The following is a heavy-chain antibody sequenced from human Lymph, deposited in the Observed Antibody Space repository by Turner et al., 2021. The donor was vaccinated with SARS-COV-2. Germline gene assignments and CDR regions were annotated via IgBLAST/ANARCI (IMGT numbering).Heavy chain of an antibody. Sequence: EVQLVESGGGLVQPGGSLRLSCAASAFTFTIYWMHWVRQTPGKGRGGGAHMKREVGKTSNADSVKCQVTISRDNAKNTRYLEMNRLRAEETAVYYWAREEPFMITFGGVGGGMDVWGQGTTVTVSS. V-gene: IGHV3-74*01. J-gene: IGHJ6*02. D-gene: IGHD3-16*01. CDR3: AREEPFMITFGGVGGGMDV. CDR2: MKREVGKT. CDR1: AFTFTIYW.